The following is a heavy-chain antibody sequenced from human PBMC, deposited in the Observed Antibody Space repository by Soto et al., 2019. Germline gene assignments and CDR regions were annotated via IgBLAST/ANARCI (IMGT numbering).Heavy chain of an antibody. D-gene: IGHD3-10*01. V-gene: IGHV3-53*01. CDR3: ARAYGSYGMDV. Sequence: GGSLRLSCAASGFTVSRNYMSWVRQAPGKGLEWVSVIYSGGSTYYESSVKGRFTISRDNSKNTLYLQMTSLRAEDTAVYYCARAYGSYGMDVWGQGTTVTVSS. J-gene: IGHJ6*02. CDR1: GFTVSRNY. CDR2: IYSGGST.